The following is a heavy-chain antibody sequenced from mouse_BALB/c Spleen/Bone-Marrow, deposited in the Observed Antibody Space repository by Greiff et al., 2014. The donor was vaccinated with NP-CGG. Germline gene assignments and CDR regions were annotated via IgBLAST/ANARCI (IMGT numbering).Heavy chain of an antibody. CDR2: ISNGGGST. CDR3: ARHGGSRGYYFDY. CDR1: GFTFSSYT. Sequence: EVMLAESGGGLVQPGGSLKLSCAASGFTFSSYTMSWVRQTPEKRLEWVAYISNGGGSTYYPDTVKGRFTISRDNAKNTLYLQMSSLKSEDTAMYYCARHGGSRGYYFDYWGQGTTLTVSS. J-gene: IGHJ2*01. D-gene: IGHD1-1*01. V-gene: IGHV5-12-2*01.